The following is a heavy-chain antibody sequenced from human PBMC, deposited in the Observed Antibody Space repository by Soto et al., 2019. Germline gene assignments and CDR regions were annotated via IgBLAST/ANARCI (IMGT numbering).Heavy chain of an antibody. D-gene: IGHD6-6*01. Sequence: QVQLVQSGAEVKKPGASVKVSCKASGYTFTGYYMHWVRQAPGQGLEWMGWINPNSGDTNYAQKFQGSVTMTRDTSLSTAYRELSRMRSDDTAVYYCASEDSSSSGLYYYGMDVWGQGTTVTVSS. V-gene: IGHV1-2*02. CDR1: GYTFTGYY. CDR2: INPNSGDT. CDR3: ASEDSSSSGLYYYGMDV. J-gene: IGHJ6*02.